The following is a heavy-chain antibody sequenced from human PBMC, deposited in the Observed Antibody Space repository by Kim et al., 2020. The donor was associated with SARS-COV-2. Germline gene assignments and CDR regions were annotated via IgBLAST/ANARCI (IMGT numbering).Heavy chain of an antibody. Sequence: GGSLRLSCAASGLTFSSYGMHWVRPAPGKGLEGVAVIWYDGSNKYYADSVNGRFTISRDNSKNTLYLLMNSLRAEDTAVYYCAKDRHSSSWRPSIYYYYGMDVWGQGTTVTVSS. CDR1: GLTFSSYG. V-gene: IGHV3-33*06. J-gene: IGHJ6*02. D-gene: IGHD6-13*01. CDR2: IWYDGSNK. CDR3: AKDRHSSSWRPSIYYYYGMDV.